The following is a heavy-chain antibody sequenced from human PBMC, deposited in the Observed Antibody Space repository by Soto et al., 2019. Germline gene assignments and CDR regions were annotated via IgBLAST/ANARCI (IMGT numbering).Heavy chain of an antibody. CDR3: ARGSQVLDY. J-gene: IGHJ4*02. Sequence: GGSLRLSCAASGFTFSDYYMSWIRQAPGKGLEWVSYIGSGGSPIYYADSVKGRFTMSRDNAKNALYLQMNSLRAEDTAVYYCARGSQVLDYWGQGTLVTVSS. CDR1: GFTFSDYY. V-gene: IGHV3-11*01. CDR2: IGSGGSPI.